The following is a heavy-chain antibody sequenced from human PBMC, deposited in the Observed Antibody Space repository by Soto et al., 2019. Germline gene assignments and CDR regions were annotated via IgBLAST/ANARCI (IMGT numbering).Heavy chain of an antibody. V-gene: IGHV4-59*01. CDR1: GGSISSYY. D-gene: IGHD6-19*01. CDR2: IYYSGST. Sequence: SETLSLTCTVSGGSISSYYWSWIRQPPGKGLEWIGYIYYSGSTNYNPSLKSRVTISVDTSKNQFSLKLSSVTAADTAVYYCARAIVSSSGCYPSYIYYYYYDGMDVWGQGTTVTVSS. CDR3: ARAIVSSSGCYPSYIYYYYYDGMDV. J-gene: IGHJ6*02.